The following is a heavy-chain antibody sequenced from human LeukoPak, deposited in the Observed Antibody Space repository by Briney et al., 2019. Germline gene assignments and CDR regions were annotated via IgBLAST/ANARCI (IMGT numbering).Heavy chain of an antibody. CDR3: ARVVDVTMVRGVSYYFDY. V-gene: IGHV1-2*02. CDR1: GYTFTGYY. D-gene: IGHD3-10*01. Sequence: GASVKVSCKASGYTFTGYYMHWVRQAPGQGLEWMGWINPNSGGTNYAQKFQGRVTMTRDTSISTAYMELSRLGSDDTAVYYCARVVDVTMVRGVSYYFDYWGQGTLVTVSS. CDR2: INPNSGGT. J-gene: IGHJ4*02.